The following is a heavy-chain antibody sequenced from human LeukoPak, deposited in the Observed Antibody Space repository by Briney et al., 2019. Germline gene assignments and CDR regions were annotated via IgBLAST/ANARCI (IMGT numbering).Heavy chain of an antibody. J-gene: IGHJ4*02. V-gene: IGHV1-69*13. CDR1: GGTFSSYA. D-gene: IGHD4-11*01. CDR3: ARDPDSNYVGGDY. Sequence: GASVKASCKASGGTFSSYAISWVRQAPGQGLEWMGGIIPIFGTANYAQKFQGRVTITADESTSTAYMELSSLRSEDTAAYYCARDPDSNYVGGDYWGQGTLVTVSS. CDR2: IIPIFGTA.